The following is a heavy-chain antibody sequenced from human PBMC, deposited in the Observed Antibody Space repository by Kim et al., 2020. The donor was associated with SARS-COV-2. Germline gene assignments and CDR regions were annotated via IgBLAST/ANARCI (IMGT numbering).Heavy chain of an antibody. Sequence: SVKVSCKASGDTFSSYAISWVRQAPGQGLEWMGGIIPIFGTANYAQKFQGRVTITADESTSTAYMELSSLRSEDTAVYYCARDRADYGDSFDAFDIWGQGTMVTVSS. CDR1: GDTFSSYA. V-gene: IGHV1-69*13. CDR2: IIPIFGTA. J-gene: IGHJ3*02. CDR3: ARDRADYGDSFDAFDI. D-gene: IGHD4-17*01.